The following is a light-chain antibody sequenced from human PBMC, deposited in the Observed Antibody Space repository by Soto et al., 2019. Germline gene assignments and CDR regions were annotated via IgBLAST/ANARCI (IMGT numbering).Light chain of an antibody. Sequence: EIVLTQSPGTLTLSPGERATLYCRASRTVSSSYLAWYQQKPGQAPRLLVYGASSRATGIPDRFSGSGSGTDFTLTISRLEPEEFAVYYCQQYGSSGTFGQGTKVDIK. CDR3: QQYGSSGT. V-gene: IGKV3-20*01. J-gene: IGKJ1*01. CDR2: GAS. CDR1: RTVSSSY.